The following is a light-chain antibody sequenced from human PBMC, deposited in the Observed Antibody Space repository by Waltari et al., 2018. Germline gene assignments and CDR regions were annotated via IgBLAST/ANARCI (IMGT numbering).Light chain of an antibody. CDR1: SSDVGAYNY. Sequence: HSALAQPASVSGSPGQSITISCTGTSSDVGAYNYVSWYQQHPGKAHRLMLYDVNKRPSGVSNRFSGSKSGDTSSLTISGLQAEDEADYYCSSFTRASSWVFGGGTKLTV. J-gene: IGLJ3*02. CDR2: DVN. V-gene: IGLV2-14*03. CDR3: SSFTRASSWV.